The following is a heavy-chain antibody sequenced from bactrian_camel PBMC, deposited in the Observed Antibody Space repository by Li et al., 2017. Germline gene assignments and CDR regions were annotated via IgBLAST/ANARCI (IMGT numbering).Heavy chain of an antibody. Sequence: HVQLVESGGGLVQAGGSLRLSCTASGFTFDEADMAWYRQAPGNVCELVSTVSTDGKTYYIESVKGRFTISRDSAKNTVSLQMNSLGPEDTAMYYCANWGDNYWGQGTQVTVS. J-gene: IGHJ4*01. D-gene: IGHD5*01. CDR3: ANWGDNY. V-gene: IGHV3S55*01. CDR1: GFTFDEAD. CDR2: VSTDGKT.